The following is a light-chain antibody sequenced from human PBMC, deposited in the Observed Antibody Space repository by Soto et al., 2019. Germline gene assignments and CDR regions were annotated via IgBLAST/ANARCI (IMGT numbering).Light chain of an antibody. CDR2: GAS. CDR3: QQYKNWPL. J-gene: IGKJ5*01. Sequence: EIVITQSPATLSVSPGERATLSCRASQSVNSNLAWYQQKPGQAPRVLIYGASTRATGIPARFSGIGFGTEFTLTIRSLKSEDFAVYYCQQYKNWPLFGPGTRLEIK. CDR1: QSVNSN. V-gene: IGKV3-15*01.